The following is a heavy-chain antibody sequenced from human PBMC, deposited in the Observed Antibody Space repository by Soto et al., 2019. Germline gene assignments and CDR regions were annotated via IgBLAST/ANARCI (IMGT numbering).Heavy chain of an antibody. CDR3: ARNNGDFDY. J-gene: IGHJ4*02. CDR1: GGSISSGGYS. Sequence: KASGTLSLTCAVSGGSISSGGYSWSWIRQAPGKGLELIGSISHTGSTDYKASLKSRVTISVDRSKNHFFLNLTSVTAADTAVYYCARNNGDFDYWGQGTLVTVSS. V-gene: IGHV4-30-2*01. D-gene: IGHD1-1*01. CDR2: ISHTGST.